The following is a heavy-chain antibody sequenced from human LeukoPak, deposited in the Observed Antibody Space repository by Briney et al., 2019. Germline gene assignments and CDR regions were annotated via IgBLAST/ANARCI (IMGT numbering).Heavy chain of an antibody. Sequence: GGSLRLSCAASGFTVSSYYMSWVRQAPGKGLEWVSVIYSGGSTYYTDSVKSRFTISRDNSKNTLYLQMNSLRAEDTAVYYCARATYCSGGSCYAFDPWGQGILVTVSS. CDR3: ARATYCSGGSCYAFDP. D-gene: IGHD2-15*01. CDR1: GFTVSSYY. CDR2: IYSGGST. J-gene: IGHJ5*02. V-gene: IGHV3-53*01.